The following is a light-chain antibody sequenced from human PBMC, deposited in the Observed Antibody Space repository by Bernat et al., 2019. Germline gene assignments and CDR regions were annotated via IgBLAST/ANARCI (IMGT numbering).Light chain of an antibody. V-gene: IGLV2-14*03. CDR3: SSVSTTGTPLV. CDR2: DVS. Sequence: QSALTQPASVSGSPGQSITFSCTGTSTDVGAYNYVSWYQQHPGRAPKLMIFDVSNRPSGVSDRSSGSKSGNTASLTISGLRPEDEADYYCSSVSTTGTPLVCGGGSKQTVL. CDR1: STDVGAYNY. J-gene: IGLJ2*01.